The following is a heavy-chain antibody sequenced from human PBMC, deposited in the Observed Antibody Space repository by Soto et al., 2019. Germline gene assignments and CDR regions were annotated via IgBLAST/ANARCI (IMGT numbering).Heavy chain of an antibody. CDR1: GYSFTSYW. CDR3: ARLGSSAYYYYYGMDV. J-gene: IGHJ6*02. CDR2: IDPSDSYT. Sequence: GESLKLSCKGSGYSFTSYWISWVRQMPGKGLEWMGRIDPSDSYTNYSPSFQGHVTISADKSISTAYLQWSSLKASDTAMYYCARLGSSAYYYYYGMDVWGQGTTVTVSS. V-gene: IGHV5-10-1*01. D-gene: IGHD6-25*01.